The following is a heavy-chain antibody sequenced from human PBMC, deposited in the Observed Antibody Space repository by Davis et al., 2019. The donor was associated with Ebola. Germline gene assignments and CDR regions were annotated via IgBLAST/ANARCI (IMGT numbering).Heavy chain of an antibody. CDR3: ARDRGVVPAARGFDY. V-gene: IGHV1-18*01. J-gene: IGHJ4*02. CDR2: ISAYNGNT. CDR1: GYTFTSYG. D-gene: IGHD2-2*01. Sequence: ASVKVSCKASGYTFTSYGISWVRKAPGQGLEWMGWISAYNGNTNYAQKLQGRVTMTTDTSTSTAYMELRSLRSDDTAVYYCARDRGVVPAARGFDYWGQGTLVTVSS.